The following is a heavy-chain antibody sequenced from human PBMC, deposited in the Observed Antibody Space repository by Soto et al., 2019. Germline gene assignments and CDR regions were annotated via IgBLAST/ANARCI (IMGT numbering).Heavy chain of an antibody. CDR1: GGSISNYY. J-gene: IGHJ5*02. CDR3: VRDYLLTGFDP. D-gene: IGHD3-9*01. V-gene: IGHV4-59*01. Sequence: SETLSLTCTVSGGSISNYYWTWVRQPPGKGLEWIGYVYYSGSTNCNPSLESRVTISIDASKNQFSLKMKSVTAVDTAVYYCVRDYLLTGFDPWGQGALVTVSS. CDR2: VYYSGST.